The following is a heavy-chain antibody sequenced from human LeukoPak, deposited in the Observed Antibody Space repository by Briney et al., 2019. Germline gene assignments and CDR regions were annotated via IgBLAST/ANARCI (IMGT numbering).Heavy chain of an antibody. CDR3: ARAVSGRFDY. V-gene: IGHV4-59*08. CDR2: IYYSGST. J-gene: IGHJ4*02. D-gene: IGHD6-19*01. Sequence: SETLSLTCTVSGGSMSPYHWGWIRQPPGKGLEWAGYIYYSGSTNYNPSLKSRVTISVDTSKNQFSLKLSSVTAADTAIYYCARAVSGRFDYWGQGTLVTVSS. CDR1: GGSMSPYH.